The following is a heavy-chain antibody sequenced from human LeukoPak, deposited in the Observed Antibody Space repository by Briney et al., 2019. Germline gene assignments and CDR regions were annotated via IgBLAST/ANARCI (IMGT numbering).Heavy chain of an antibody. CDR3: AKAASGSYLYYFDY. CDR2: ISGSGGST. J-gene: IGHJ4*02. D-gene: IGHD1-26*01. CDR1: GFTFSSYA. V-gene: IGHV3-23*01. Sequence: GGSLRLSCAASGFTFSSYAMSWVRQAPGKGLDWVSAISGSGGSTYYVDSVKGRFTISRDNSENTLYLQLNSLRAEDTAVYYCAKAASGSYLYYFDYWGQGTLVTVSS.